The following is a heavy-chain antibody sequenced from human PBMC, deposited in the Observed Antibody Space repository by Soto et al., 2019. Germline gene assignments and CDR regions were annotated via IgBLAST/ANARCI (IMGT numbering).Heavy chain of an antibody. Sequence: PSETLSLTCTVSGGSISSYYWSWIRQPAGKGLEWIGRIYYSGGAHYNPSFKSRVTISVDTATNQVSLRMSSVTAADTAVYFCGRVVEGATRPTDFDSWGQGTLVTV. D-gene: IGHD2-21*01. J-gene: IGHJ5*01. V-gene: IGHV4-59*05. CDR1: GGSISSYY. CDR2: IYYSGGA. CDR3: GRVVEGATRPTDFDS.